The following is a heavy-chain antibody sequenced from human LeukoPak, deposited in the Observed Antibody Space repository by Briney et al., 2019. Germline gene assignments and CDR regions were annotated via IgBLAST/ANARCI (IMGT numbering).Heavy chain of an antibody. CDR1: GYTFTSYD. V-gene: IGHV1-8*03. D-gene: IGHD6-19*01. Sequence: ASVKVSCKASGYTFTSYDINWVRQASGQGLEWMGWMNPNSGNTRYAQKFQGRVTITRNTSINTAYVELSSLRSEDTAVYYCARGASGWQNDAFDIWGQGTMVTVSS. J-gene: IGHJ3*02. CDR2: MNPNSGNT. CDR3: ARGASGWQNDAFDI.